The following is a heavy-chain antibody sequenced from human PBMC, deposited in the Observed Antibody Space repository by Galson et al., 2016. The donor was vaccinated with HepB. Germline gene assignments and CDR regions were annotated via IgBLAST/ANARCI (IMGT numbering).Heavy chain of an antibody. CDR3: AQDKASMSVGATNVQH. V-gene: IGHV3-9*01. Sequence: SLRLSCAASGFIFKDYAMHWVRQAPEKGLEWVSSISWNSGSIGYADSVKGRFTISRDNAKNSLYLQMNSLRAEDTAFYYCAQDKASMSVGATNVQHWGQGTLVTVSS. CDR2: ISWNSGSI. D-gene: IGHD1-26*01. CDR1: GFIFKDYA. J-gene: IGHJ1*01.